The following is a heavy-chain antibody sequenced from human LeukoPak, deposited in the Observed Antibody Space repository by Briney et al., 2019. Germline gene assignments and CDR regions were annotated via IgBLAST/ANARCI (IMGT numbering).Heavy chain of an antibody. CDR3: ARGVVEMAIKCARDDAFDI. D-gene: IGHD5-24*01. J-gene: IGHJ3*02. CDR1: GGSISSYY. V-gene: IGHV4-59*01. Sequence: SETPSLTCTVSGGSISSYYWSWIRQPPGKGREWVGYIYYSGSTNYNPSLKSRVTISVDTSKNQFSLKLSSVTAADTAVYYCARGVVEMAIKCARDDAFDIWGQGTMVTVSS. CDR2: IYYSGST.